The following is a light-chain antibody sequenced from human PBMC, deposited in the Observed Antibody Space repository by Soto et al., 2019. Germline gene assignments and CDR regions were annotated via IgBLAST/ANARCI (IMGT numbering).Light chain of an antibody. CDR2: SND. J-gene: IGLJ1*01. CDR1: SSNIGSNT. CDR3: AAWDDSLNGYV. Sequence: QSVLAQPPSASGTPGQRVTISCSGSSSNIGSNTVNWFLQLPGTAPKLLSYSNDQRPSGVPDRFSGSKSGTSASLAISGLQSEDEADYYCAAWDDSLNGYVFGTGTKVTVL. V-gene: IGLV1-44*01.